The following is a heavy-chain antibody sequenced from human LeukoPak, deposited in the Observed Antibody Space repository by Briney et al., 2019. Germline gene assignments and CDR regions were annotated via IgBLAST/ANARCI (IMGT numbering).Heavy chain of an antibody. CDR1: GYTFTTYY. J-gene: IGHJ5*02. V-gene: IGHV1-46*01. CDR2: INPSGGST. CDR3: ARGAEWDTARVADWFDP. D-gene: IGHD5-18*01. Sequence: AAVKVSCKASGYTFTTYYIRWGCHALGPRVEWMGIINPSGGSTSYAKKSQGRVTMTRYTSTNTVYMELSSLKSEDTAIYYCARGAEWDTARVADWFDPWGQGTLVTVSS.